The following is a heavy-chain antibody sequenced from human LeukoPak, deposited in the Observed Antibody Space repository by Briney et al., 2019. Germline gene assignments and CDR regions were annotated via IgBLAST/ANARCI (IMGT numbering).Heavy chain of an antibody. V-gene: IGHV4-34*01. CDR2: INHSGST. Sequence: SETLSLTCAVYGGSFSGYYWSWIRQPPEKGLEWIGEINHSGSTNYNPSLKRRVTISVDTSKNQFSLKLSSVTAADTAVYYCARAQWLANWFDPWGQGTLVTVSS. J-gene: IGHJ5*02. D-gene: IGHD6-19*01. CDR1: GGSFSGYY. CDR3: ARAQWLANWFDP.